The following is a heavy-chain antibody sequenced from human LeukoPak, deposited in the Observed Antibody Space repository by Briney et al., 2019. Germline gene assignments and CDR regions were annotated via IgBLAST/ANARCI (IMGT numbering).Heavy chain of an antibody. Sequence: SETLSLTCTVSGGSISSSSYYWGWIRQPPGKGLEWIGSIYYSGSTYYNPSLKSRVTISVDTSKNQFSLKLSSVTAADTAVYYCARLPRDTVTTFFDIWGQGTMVTVSS. CDR2: IYYSGST. J-gene: IGHJ3*02. CDR3: ARLPRDTVTTFFDI. CDR1: GGSISSSSYY. D-gene: IGHD4-17*01. V-gene: IGHV4-39*01.